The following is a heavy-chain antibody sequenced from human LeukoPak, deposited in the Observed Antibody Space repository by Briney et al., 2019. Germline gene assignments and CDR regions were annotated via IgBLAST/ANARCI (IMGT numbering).Heavy chain of an antibody. CDR3: ATGRIAARPDWYFDL. V-gene: IGHV4-30-2*01. CDR1: GGSISSGGYY. D-gene: IGHD6-6*01. CDR2: IYHSGST. Sequence: PSETLSLTCTVSGGSISSGGYYWSWIRQPPGKGLEWIGYIYHSGSTYYNPSLKSRVTISVDRSKNQFSLKLSSVTAADTAVYYCATGRIAARPDWYFDLWGRGTLVTVSS. J-gene: IGHJ2*01.